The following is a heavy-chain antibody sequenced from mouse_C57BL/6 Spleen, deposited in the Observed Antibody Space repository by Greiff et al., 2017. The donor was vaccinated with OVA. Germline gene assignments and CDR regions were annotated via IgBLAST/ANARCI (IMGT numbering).Heavy chain of an antibody. CDR3: TRDDYDGPWFAY. D-gene: IGHD2-4*01. J-gene: IGHJ3*01. CDR1: GYTFTDYE. Sequence: QVQLKQSGAELVRPGASVTLSCKASGYTFTDYEMHWVKQTPVHGLEWIGAIDPETGGTAYNQKFKGKAILTADKSSSTAYMELRSLTSEDSAVYYCTRDDYDGPWFAYWGQGTLVTVSA. V-gene: IGHV1-15*01. CDR2: IDPETGGT.